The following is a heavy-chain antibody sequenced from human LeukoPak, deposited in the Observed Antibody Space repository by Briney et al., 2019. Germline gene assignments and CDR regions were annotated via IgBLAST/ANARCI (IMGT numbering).Heavy chain of an antibody. J-gene: IGHJ6*03. V-gene: IGHV3-53*01. CDR3: ARDGWPRYCSSTSCYDGYYYYYMDV. CDR1: GFTVSSNY. Sequence: PGGSLRLSCAASGFTVSSNYMSWVRQAPGKGLEWVSVIYSGGSTYYADSVKGRFTISRDNSKNTLYLQMNSLRAEDTAVYYCARDGWPRYCSSTSCYDGYYYYYMDVWGKGTTVTVSS. D-gene: IGHD2-2*01. CDR2: IYSGGST.